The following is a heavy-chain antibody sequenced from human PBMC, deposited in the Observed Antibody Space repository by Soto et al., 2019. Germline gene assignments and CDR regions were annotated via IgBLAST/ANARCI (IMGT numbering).Heavy chain of an antibody. J-gene: IGHJ6*02. D-gene: IGHD2-8*01. CDR2: IRGRCGST. CDR1: AVSFRRNP. CDR3: ASGGVYYYYSMDG. Sequence: EPLAHACTGSAVSFRRNPMSWVSTVPGGGLELVSAIRGRCGSTYYADAVKGRFTTSRDNAKHTRYLQMNSLRAEDTAVEYCASGGVYYYYSMDGGGQVNKFTLSS. V-gene: IGHV3-23*01.